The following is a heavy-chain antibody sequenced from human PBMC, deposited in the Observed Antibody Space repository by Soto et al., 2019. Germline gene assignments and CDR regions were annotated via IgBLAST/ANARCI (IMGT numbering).Heavy chain of an antibody. CDR1: GFTFSSYA. J-gene: IGHJ4*02. CDR3: VKDLVGWNDDFDY. Sequence: GGSLRLSCAASGFTFSSYAMSWVRQAPGKGLEWVSAISGSGGSTYYADSVKGRFTISRDNSKNTLYLQMSSLRAEDTAAYYCVKDLVGWNDDFDYWGQGTLVTVSS. V-gene: IGHV3-23*01. CDR2: ISGSGGST. D-gene: IGHD1-1*01.